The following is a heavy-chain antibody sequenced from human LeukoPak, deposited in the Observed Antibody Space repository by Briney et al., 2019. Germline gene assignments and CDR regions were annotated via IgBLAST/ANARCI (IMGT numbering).Heavy chain of an antibody. CDR2: INSDGSST. CDR3: AIPLGRSRHNWFDP. Sequence: GGSLRLSCAASGFTFSSYWMHWVRQAPGKGLVWVSRINSDGSSTSYADSVKGRFTISRDNAKNTLYLQMNSLRAEDTAVYYCAIPLGRSRHNWFDPWGQGTLVTVSS. D-gene: IGHD2-15*01. CDR1: GFTFSSYW. J-gene: IGHJ5*02. V-gene: IGHV3-74*01.